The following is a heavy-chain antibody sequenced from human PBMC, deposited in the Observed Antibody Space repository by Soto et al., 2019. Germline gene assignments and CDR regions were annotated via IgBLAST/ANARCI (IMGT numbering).Heavy chain of an antibody. V-gene: IGHV4-34*01. CDR1: GGSFSDYY. Sequence: SETLSLTCAVYGGSFSDYYWSWIRQPPGKGLEWIGEISHSGSTNYNPSLKSRVTISVNTSKNQFSLKLSSVTAADTAVYYCAREGIDQLLFDYWGQGTLVTVSS. D-gene: IGHD2-2*01. CDR2: ISHSGST. J-gene: IGHJ4*02. CDR3: AREGIDQLLFDY.